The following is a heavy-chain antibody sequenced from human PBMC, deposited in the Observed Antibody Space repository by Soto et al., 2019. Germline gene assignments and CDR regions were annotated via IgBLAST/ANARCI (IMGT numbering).Heavy chain of an antibody. V-gene: IGHV4-34*01. CDR1: GGSFSGYY. CDR2: INHSGST. D-gene: IGHD2-21*02. J-gene: IGHJ4*02. Sequence: QVQLQQWGAGLLKPSETLSLTCAVYGGSFSGYYWSWIRQPPGKGLEWIGEINHSGSTNYNPSLQSRVTISVDTSKNPFSLKLSSVTAADTAVYYCARGRSNIVVVTAIVFFDYWGQGTLVTVSS. CDR3: ARGRSNIVVVTAIVFFDY.